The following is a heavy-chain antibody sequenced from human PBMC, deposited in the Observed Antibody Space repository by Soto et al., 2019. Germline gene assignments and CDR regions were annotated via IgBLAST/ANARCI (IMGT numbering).Heavy chain of an antibody. D-gene: IGHD6-6*01. CDR2: INPSGGST. CDR3: ATTNSEYSSSSGNFDY. CDR1: GYTFTSYY. Sequence: ASVKVSCKASGYTFTSYYMHWVRQAPGQGLEWMGIINPSGGSTSYAQKFQGRVTMTRDTSTSTVYMELSSLRSEDTAVYYCATTNSEYSSSSGNFDYWGQGTLVTVSS. J-gene: IGHJ4*02. V-gene: IGHV1-46*01.